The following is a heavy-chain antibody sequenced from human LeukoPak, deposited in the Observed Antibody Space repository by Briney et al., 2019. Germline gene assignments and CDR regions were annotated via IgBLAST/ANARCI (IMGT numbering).Heavy chain of an antibody. V-gene: IGHV3-30*02. CDR3: ARETTVTYADAFDI. J-gene: IGHJ3*02. CDR2: IRYDGGKK. Sequence: GGSLRLSCAASGFTFSSYGMHWVRQAPGKGLEWVAFIRYDGGKKYYADSVKGRFTISRDNSKNTLYLQFNSLRDEDTGLYFCARETTVTYADAFDIWGRGTMVIVSS. CDR1: GFTFSSYG. D-gene: IGHD4-17*01.